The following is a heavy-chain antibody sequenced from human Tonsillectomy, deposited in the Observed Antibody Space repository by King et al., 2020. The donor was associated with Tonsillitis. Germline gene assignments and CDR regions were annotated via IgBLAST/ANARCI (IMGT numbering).Heavy chain of an antibody. D-gene: IGHD3-10*01. V-gene: IGHV1-2*02. J-gene: IGHJ4*02. CDR3: VRGGGGFDS. CDR2: INPNSGGT. CDR1: GNTFTGYY. Sequence: GQLVQSGAEVKKPGASVKVSCKASGNTFTGYYIHWVRQAPGQGLEWMGWINPNSGGTNYAQKFQGRVTMTRDTSNTTAYMELSKVTSDDTAVYYCVRGGGGFDSWGQGTLVTVSS.